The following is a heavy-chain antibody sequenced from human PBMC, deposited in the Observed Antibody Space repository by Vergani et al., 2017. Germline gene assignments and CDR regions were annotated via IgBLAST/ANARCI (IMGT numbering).Heavy chain of an antibody. J-gene: IGHJ3*02. V-gene: IGHV4-59*11. CDR1: GGSISSHY. CDR3: ARTTSGYSYVDAFDI. D-gene: IGHD5-18*01. Sequence: QVQLQESGPGLVKPSETLSLTCTVSGGSISSHYWSWTRQPPGKGLEWIGYIYYSGSTNYNPSLKSRVTISVDTSKNQFSLKLSSVTAADTAVYYCARTTSGYSYVDAFDIWGQGTMVTVSS. CDR2: IYYSGST.